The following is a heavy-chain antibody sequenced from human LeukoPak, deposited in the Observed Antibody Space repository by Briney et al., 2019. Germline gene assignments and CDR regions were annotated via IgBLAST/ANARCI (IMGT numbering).Heavy chain of an antibody. V-gene: IGHV4-61*02. CDR1: GRSISSGSYY. Sequence: SQTLSLTCTVSGRSISSGSYYWSWIRQPAGKGLEWIGRIYTSRSINYNPSRKSRDTISVDTSKNEFSLKLSSVTAADTAVYYCARDLRLHSSGWYMGVDYWGQGTLVTVSS. CDR3: ARDLRLHSSGWYMGVDY. CDR2: IYTSRSI. J-gene: IGHJ4*02. D-gene: IGHD6-19*01.